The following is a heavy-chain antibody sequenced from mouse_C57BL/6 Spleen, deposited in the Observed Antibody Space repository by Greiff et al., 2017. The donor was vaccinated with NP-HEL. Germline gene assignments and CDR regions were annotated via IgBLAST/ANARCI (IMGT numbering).Heavy chain of an antibody. J-gene: IGHJ4*01. V-gene: IGHV7-3*01. D-gene: IGHD2-4*01. CDR1: GFTFTDYY. CDR2: IRNKANGYTT. CDR3: ARYYDYEYAMDY. Sequence: EVKLMESGGGLVQPGGSLSLSCAASGFTFTDYYMSWVRQPPGKALEWLGFIRNKANGYTTEYSASVKGRFTISRDNSQSILYLQMNALRAEDSATYYCARYYDYEYAMDYWGQGTSVTVSS.